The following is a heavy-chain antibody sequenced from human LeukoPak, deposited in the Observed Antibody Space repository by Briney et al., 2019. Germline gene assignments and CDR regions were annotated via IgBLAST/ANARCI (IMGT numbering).Heavy chain of an antibody. CDR2: ISYDGSNK. Sequence: GGSLRLSCVASGFTFNTYAIHWVRQAPGKGLEWVAVISYDGSNKYYEDSMKGRFTISRDNSKNTLYLQMNSLRAEDMAVYYCAREEWYYFDYWGQGTLVTVSS. D-gene: IGHD3-3*01. CDR1: GFTFNTYA. J-gene: IGHJ4*02. CDR3: AREEWYYFDY. V-gene: IGHV3-30-3*01.